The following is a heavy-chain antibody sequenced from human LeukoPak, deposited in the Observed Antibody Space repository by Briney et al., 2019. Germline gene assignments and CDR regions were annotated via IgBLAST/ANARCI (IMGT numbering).Heavy chain of an antibody. CDR1: GFTFSTYW. CDR2: INPDGSEK. V-gene: IGHV3-7*01. D-gene: IGHD2-2*01. CDR3: ARAGFLITSTFRH. Sequence: GGSLRLSCAASGFTFSTYWMNWVRKAPGKGLEWLASINPDGSEKYYVDSVKGRFTISRDSAKNSLSLQMNSLRAEDTALYYCARAGFLITSTFRHWGQGTLVTVSS. J-gene: IGHJ4*02.